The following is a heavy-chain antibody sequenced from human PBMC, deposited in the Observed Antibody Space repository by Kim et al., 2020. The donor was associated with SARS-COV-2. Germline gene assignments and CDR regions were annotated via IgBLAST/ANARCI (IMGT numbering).Heavy chain of an antibody. V-gene: IGHV4-39*01. D-gene: IGHD3-22*01. Sequence: TPPLKGRATISVDTSKNPFSLKMSSVTAADTAVYYCARRSYYDSSGYYKYWGQGTLVTVSS. CDR3: ARRSYYDSSGYYKY. J-gene: IGHJ4*02.